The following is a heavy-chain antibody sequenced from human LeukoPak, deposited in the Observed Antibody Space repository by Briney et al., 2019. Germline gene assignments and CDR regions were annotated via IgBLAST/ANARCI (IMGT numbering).Heavy chain of an antibody. Sequence: SGTLSLTCTVSGGSISSYYLSWIRQPPGKGLEWIGYIYYSGSTNYNPSLKSRVTISVDTSKNQFSLKLSSVTAADTAVYYCARVRNVDTAMPGYYFDYWGQGTLVTVSS. CDR2: IYYSGST. CDR1: GGSISSYY. J-gene: IGHJ4*02. D-gene: IGHD5-18*01. CDR3: ARVRNVDTAMPGYYFDY. V-gene: IGHV4-59*01.